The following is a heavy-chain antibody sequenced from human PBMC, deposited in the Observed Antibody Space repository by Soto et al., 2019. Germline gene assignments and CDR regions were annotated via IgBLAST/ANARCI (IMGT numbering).Heavy chain of an antibody. D-gene: IGHD5-18*01. J-gene: IGHJ4*02. CDR3: ASSLLVGYGLEGESD. CDR1: GYTFTSYG. V-gene: IGHV1-18*01. CDR2: ISAYNDNT. Sequence: QVQLVQSGAEVKKPGASVTVSCKASGYTFTSYGISWVRQAPGQGLEWMGWISAYNDNTNYAQKLQGRVTMTTDTSTSTAYMELRSLRSDDTAVYYFASSLLVGYGLEGESDWGQGTLVTVSS.